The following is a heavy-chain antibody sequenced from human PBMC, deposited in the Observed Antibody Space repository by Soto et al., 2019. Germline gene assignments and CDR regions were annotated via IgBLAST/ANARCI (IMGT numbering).Heavy chain of an antibody. J-gene: IGHJ4*02. D-gene: IGHD3-10*01. CDR2: ISPMFGAA. CDR1: GGTFNTYA. CDR3: AREVQVHTPAFVY. V-gene: IGHV1-69*19. Sequence: VQPVQSGAEMKKPGSSVKVSCQSSGGTFNTYAMNWVRQAPGQGPEWMGDISPMFGAANYAPKFQGRVTITADESTGTSYMQLSSLTSEDTALYFCAREVQVHTPAFVYWGQGTLVTVSS.